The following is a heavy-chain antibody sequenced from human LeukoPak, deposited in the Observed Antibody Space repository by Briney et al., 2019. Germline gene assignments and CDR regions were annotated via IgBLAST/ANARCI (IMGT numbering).Heavy chain of an antibody. CDR1: GYTFTGYY. Sequence: GASVKVSCKASGYTFTGYYMHWVRQAPGQGLEWMGWINPNSGGTNYAQKFQGWVTMTRDTSISTAYMELSRLRSDDTAVYYCARADGSGSLYGMDVWGQGTTVTVSS. D-gene: IGHD3-10*01. J-gene: IGHJ6*02. CDR2: INPNSGGT. CDR3: ARADGSGSLYGMDV. V-gene: IGHV1-2*04.